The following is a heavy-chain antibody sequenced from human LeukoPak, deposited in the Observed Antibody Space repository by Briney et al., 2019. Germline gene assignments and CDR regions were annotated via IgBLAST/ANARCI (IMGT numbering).Heavy chain of an antibody. J-gene: IGHJ6*03. D-gene: IGHD2-8*01. Sequence: GRSLRLSCAASGYTLSTYGMRWVRQAPGKGLGWVAVIWYDGSNKYYADSVKGRFTISRDNSKDTVDLQLNSLRADDTAVYYCARDPSNYYMGVWGKGTTVTVSS. CDR1: GYTLSTYG. V-gene: IGHV3-33*01. CDR3: ARDPSNYYMGV. CDR2: IWYDGSNK.